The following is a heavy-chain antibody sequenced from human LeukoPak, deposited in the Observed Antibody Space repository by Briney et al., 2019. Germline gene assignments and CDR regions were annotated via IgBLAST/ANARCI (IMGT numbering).Heavy chain of an antibody. CDR1: GFTFSSYS. CDR3: ARGPVYSYGFNWFDP. V-gene: IGHV3-48*02. CDR2: ISSSSSTI. Sequence: PGGSLRRSCAASGFTFSSYSMNWVRQAPGKGLEWVSYISSSSSTIYYADSVKGRFTISRDNAKNSLYLQMNSLRDEDTAVYYCARGPVYSYGFNWFDPWGQGTLVTVSS. D-gene: IGHD5-18*01. J-gene: IGHJ5*02.